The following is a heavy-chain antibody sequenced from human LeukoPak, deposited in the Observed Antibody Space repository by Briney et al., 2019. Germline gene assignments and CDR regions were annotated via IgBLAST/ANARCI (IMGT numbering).Heavy chain of an antibody. CDR2: IYSGGST. D-gene: IGHD3-22*01. Sequence: GGSLRLSCAASGFTVSSNYMSWVRQAPGKGLEWVSVIYSGGSTYYADSVKGRFTISRDNSKNTLYPQMNSLRAEDTAVYYCARVGPYMIVAGVIDYWGQGTLVTVSS. V-gene: IGHV3-53*01. CDR1: GFTVSSNY. J-gene: IGHJ4*02. CDR3: ARVGPYMIVAGVIDY.